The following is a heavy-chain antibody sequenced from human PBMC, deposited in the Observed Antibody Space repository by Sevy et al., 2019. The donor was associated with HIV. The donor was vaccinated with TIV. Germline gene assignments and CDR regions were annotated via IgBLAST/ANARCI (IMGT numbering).Heavy chain of an antibody. Sequence: GGSLRLSCAGSGFTFYNYGIHWVRQAPGKGLEWVTMISYDGKNENYADSVKGRFTISRDNSKNTVYLQMNSLRPDDTAIYYCAKDRSGSWSVDYSGQGTLVTVSS. CDR2: ISYDGKNE. CDR1: GFTFYNYG. D-gene: IGHD6-13*01. V-gene: IGHV3-30*18. CDR3: AKDRSGSWSVDY. J-gene: IGHJ4*02.